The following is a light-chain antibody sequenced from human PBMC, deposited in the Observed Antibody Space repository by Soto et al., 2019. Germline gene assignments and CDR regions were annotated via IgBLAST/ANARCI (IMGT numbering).Light chain of an antibody. CDR1: QILNCGS. CDR3: QLYGSSPELT. CDR2: DSS. Sequence: ESVLTQSPGTLSLSPGDRAALSCRTTQILNCGSLAWYQVIPGQAPRLLMYDSSIRAAGVPNRFSGSGSGTDFTLAISRLETEDLAVYYCQLYGSSPELTFGGGTKVEIK. V-gene: IGKV3-20*01. J-gene: IGKJ4*01.